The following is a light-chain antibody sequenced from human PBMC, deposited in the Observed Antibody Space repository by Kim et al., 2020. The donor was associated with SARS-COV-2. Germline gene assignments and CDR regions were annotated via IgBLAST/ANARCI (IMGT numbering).Light chain of an antibody. CDR3: AAWDDSPRGVV. V-gene: IGLV1-47*01. Sequence: QRVTISCSERSSNIGSNYVYWYQQHPGTAPKLLIYRNNQRPSGVPDRFSGSKSGTSASLAISGLRSEDEADYYCAAWDDSPRGVVFGGGTQLTVL. J-gene: IGLJ2*01. CDR2: RNN. CDR1: SSNIGSNY.